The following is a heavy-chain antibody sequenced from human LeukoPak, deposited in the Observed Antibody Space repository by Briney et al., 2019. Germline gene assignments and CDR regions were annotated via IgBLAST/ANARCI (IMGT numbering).Heavy chain of an antibody. Sequence: SETLSLTCAVYGGSFSGYYWSWIRHPPGKGLEWIGEINHSGSTNYNPSLKSRVTISVDTSKNQFSLKLSSVTAADTAVYYCARGYSYGLVDYWGQGTLVTVSS. D-gene: IGHD5-18*01. CDR3: ARGYSYGLVDY. V-gene: IGHV4-34*01. CDR1: GGSFSGYY. CDR2: INHSGST. J-gene: IGHJ4*02.